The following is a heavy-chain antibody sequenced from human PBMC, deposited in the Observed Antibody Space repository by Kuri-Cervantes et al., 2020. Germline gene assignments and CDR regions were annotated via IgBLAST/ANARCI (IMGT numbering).Heavy chain of an antibody. D-gene: IGHD6-13*01. Sequence: SGPTLVKPTQTLTLTCTFSGFSLSTSGVGVGWIRQPPGKALEWLALIYWDDDKRYSPSLKSRLTITKDTSKHQVVLTMTNMDPADTATYYCARTSDIAAAGQYYFDYWGQGTLVTVSS. V-gene: IGHV2-5*02. CDR1: GFSLSTSGVG. CDR3: ARTSDIAAAGQYYFDY. CDR2: IYWDDDK. J-gene: IGHJ4*02.